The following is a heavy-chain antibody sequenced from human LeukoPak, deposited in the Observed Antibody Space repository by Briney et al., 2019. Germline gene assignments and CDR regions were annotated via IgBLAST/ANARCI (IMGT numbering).Heavy chain of an antibody. V-gene: IGHV3-48*03. CDR2: ISSSGSTT. Sequence: GGSLRLSCAASGFTFSSYEMNWVRQAPGKGLEWVSYISSSGSTTYYADSVKGRFTISRDNAKNSLYLQMNSLRAEDTAVYYCAALGITMIGGVWGKGTTVTISS. CDR3: AALGITMIGGV. CDR1: GFTFSSYE. J-gene: IGHJ6*04. D-gene: IGHD3-10*02.